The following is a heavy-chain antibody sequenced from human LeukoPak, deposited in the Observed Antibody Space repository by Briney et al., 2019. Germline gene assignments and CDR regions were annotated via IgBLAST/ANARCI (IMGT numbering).Heavy chain of an antibody. CDR2: IYSGGST. CDR1: GFTFSDYY. J-gene: IGHJ4*02. D-gene: IGHD6-19*01. V-gene: IGHV3-53*01. CDR3: ARVSGWNYFDY. Sequence: GGPLRLSCAASGFTFSDYYMSWVRQAPGKGLEWVSVIYSGGSTYYADSVKGRFTISRDNSKNTLYLQMNSLRAEDTAVYYCARVSGWNYFDYWGQGTLVTVSS.